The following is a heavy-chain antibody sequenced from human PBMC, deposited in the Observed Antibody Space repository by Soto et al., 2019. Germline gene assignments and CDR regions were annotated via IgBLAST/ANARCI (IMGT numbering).Heavy chain of an antibody. CDR1: GGSISSSSYY. J-gene: IGHJ6*02. CDR2: IYYSGST. V-gene: IGHV4-39*01. CDR3: ATVGVLDTVYGGMDV. D-gene: IGHD4-17*01. Sequence: QLQLQESGPGLVKPSETLSLTCTVSGGSISSSSYYWGWIRQPPGKGLEWIGSIYYSGSTYYNPSLKSRVTISVDTSKNQFSLKLSSVTAADTAVYYCATVGVLDTVYGGMDVWGQGTTVTVSS.